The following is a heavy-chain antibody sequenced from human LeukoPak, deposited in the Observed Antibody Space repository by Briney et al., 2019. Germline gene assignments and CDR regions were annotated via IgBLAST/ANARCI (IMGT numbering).Heavy chain of an antibody. J-gene: IGHJ4*02. CDR1: GFTVSSNY. Sequence: PGGSLRLSCEASGFTVSSNYMSWVRQAPGKGLEWVSAISGSGGSTYCADSVKGRFTISRDNSKNTLYLQMNSLRAEDTAVYYCAWYYYGSGLDYWGQGTLVTVSS. V-gene: IGHV3-23*01. CDR2: ISGSGGST. D-gene: IGHD3-10*01. CDR3: AWYYYGSGLDY.